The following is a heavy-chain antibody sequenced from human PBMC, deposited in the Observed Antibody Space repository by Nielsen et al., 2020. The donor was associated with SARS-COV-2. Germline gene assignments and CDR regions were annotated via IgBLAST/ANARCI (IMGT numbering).Heavy chain of an antibody. CDR3: ARETLNYYDTSGSAIFDF. CDR1: GNAFITHY. CDR2: ITPSGDST. J-gene: IGHJ3*01. V-gene: IGHV1-46*01. Sequence: ASVKVSCKASGNAFITHYLHWVRQAPGQGLEWVGIITPSGDSTNYAQKFQGRVTMTRDTSTNTVYMELSSLRSEDTAVYYCARETLNYYDTSGSAIFDFWGQGTMVTVSS. D-gene: IGHD3-22*01.